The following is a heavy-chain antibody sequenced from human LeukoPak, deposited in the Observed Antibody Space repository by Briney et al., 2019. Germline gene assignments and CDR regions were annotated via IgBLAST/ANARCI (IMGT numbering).Heavy chain of an antibody. CDR1: GFTFSSYS. D-gene: IGHD6-6*01. CDR3: ARDRGAARLFDY. Sequence: GGSLRLSCAASGFTFSSYSMNWVRQAPGKGLEWVSSISSSSSYIYYADSVKGRFTISRDNAKNSLYLQMNSLRAKDTAVYYCARDRGAARLFDYWGQGTLVTVSS. J-gene: IGHJ4*02. V-gene: IGHV3-21*01. CDR2: ISSSSSYI.